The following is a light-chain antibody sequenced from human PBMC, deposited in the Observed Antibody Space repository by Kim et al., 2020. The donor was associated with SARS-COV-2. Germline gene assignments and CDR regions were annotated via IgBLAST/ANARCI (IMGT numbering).Light chain of an antibody. CDR1: TDDVGRYDF. CDR3: CSYAGSYTWL. V-gene: IGLV2-11*03. J-gene: IGLJ3*02. Sequence: GQSVIISCTGTTDDVGRYDFVSWYQQYPGKVPKLLIYDVSERPSGVPDRFSGAKSGSTASLTSSGLQTDDEAAYYCCSYAGSYTWLFGGGTQLTVL. CDR2: DVS.